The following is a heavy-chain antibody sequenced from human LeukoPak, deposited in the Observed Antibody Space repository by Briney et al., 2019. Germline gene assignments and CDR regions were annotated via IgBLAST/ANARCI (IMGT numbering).Heavy chain of an antibody. CDR3: ARWMATVTTPDY. J-gene: IGHJ4*02. Sequence: ASVKVSCKASGYTFNGFYLHWVRQAPGQGLEWMGWINPNSGGTNYAQKFQGRVTMTRDTSISTAYMELSRLRSDDTAVNYCARWMATVTTPDYWGQGTLVTVSS. CDR1: GYTFNGFY. D-gene: IGHD4-11*01. V-gene: IGHV1-2*02. CDR2: INPNSGGT.